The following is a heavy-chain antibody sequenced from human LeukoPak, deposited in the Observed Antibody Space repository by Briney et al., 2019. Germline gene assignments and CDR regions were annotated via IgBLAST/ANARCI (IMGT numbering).Heavy chain of an antibody. CDR2: IYYSGST. CDR1: GGSISSYY. D-gene: IGHD6-13*01. J-gene: IGHJ5*02. CDR3: ARAEGSSWANWFDP. V-gene: IGHV4-59*01. Sequence: SETLSLTCTVSGGSISSYYWSWIRQPPGKGLEWIGYIYYSGSTNYNPSLKSRVTISVDTSKNQFSLKLSSVTAADTAVYYCARAEGSSWANWFDPWGQGTLVTVSS.